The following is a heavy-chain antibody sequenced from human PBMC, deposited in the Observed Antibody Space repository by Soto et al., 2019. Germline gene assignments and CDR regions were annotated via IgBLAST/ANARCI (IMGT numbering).Heavy chain of an antibody. D-gene: IGHD5-12*01. CDR1: GGTFSSYA. Sequence: QVQLVQSGAEVKKPGSSVKVSCKASGGTFSSYAISWVRQAPGQGLECMGGIIPIFGTANYAQKFQGRVTITADESTSTAYMELSSLRSEDTAVYYCAREGGYSGYAPKLFDYWGQGTLVTVSS. CDR3: AREGGYSGYAPKLFDY. J-gene: IGHJ4*02. V-gene: IGHV1-69*12. CDR2: IIPIFGTA.